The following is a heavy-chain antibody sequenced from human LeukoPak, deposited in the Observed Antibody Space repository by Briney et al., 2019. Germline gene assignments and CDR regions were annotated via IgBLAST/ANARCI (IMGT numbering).Heavy chain of an antibody. Sequence: GGSLRLSCAASGFTFSSSWMSWVRQAPGKGLEWVANIKQDGSEKYYVDSVKGRFTISRDNAQNSLYLQMNSLRAEDTSVYYCARESFYDAFDIWGQGTMVTVSS. D-gene: IGHD2/OR15-2a*01. CDR1: GFTFSSSW. CDR3: ARESFYDAFDI. CDR2: IKQDGSEK. J-gene: IGHJ3*02. V-gene: IGHV3-7*01.